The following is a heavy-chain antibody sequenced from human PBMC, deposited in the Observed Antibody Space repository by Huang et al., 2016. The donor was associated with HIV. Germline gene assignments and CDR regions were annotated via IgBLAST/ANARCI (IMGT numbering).Heavy chain of an antibody. CDR3: AKGGSAAAVLDF. CDR2: ISYDAKTK. D-gene: IGHD6-13*01. J-gene: IGHJ4*02. V-gene: IGHV3-30*18. CDR1: GFTFSSYG. Sequence: QVQLVESGGGVVQPGRSLRISCAASGFTFSSYGMHWVRQAPGKGVEWVAVISYDAKTKYYADAVKGRFSISRDNSKTTVDLQLNSLRLEDTAVYYCAKGGSAAAVLDFWGQGTLVTVSS.